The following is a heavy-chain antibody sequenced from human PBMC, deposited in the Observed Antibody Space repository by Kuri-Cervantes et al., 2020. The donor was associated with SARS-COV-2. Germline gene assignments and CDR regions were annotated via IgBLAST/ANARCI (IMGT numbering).Heavy chain of an antibody. CDR2: IRYDGSNK. CDR3: AKVETASLDY. Sequence: GESLKISCAASGFTFSSYSMNWVRQAPGKGLEWVAFIRYDGSNKYYADSVKGRFTISRDNSKNSLYLEMNSLRPEDTAVYYCAKVETASLDYWGQGTLVTVSS. CDR1: GFTFSSYS. J-gene: IGHJ4*02. D-gene: IGHD2-21*02. V-gene: IGHV3-30*02.